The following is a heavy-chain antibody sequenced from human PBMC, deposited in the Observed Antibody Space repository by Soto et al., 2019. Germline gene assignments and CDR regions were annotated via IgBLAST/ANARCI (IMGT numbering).Heavy chain of an antibody. D-gene: IGHD3-3*01. J-gene: IGHJ6*02. V-gene: IGHV4-31*03. Sequence: SETLSLTCTVSGGSISSGGYYWSWIRQHPGKGLEWIGYIYYSGSTYYNPSLKSRVTIPVDTSKNQFSLKLSSVTAADTAVYYCARVGYDFWSGYYTPYYYGMDVWGQGTTVTVSS. CDR1: GGSISSGGYY. CDR3: ARVGYDFWSGYYTPYYYGMDV. CDR2: IYYSGST.